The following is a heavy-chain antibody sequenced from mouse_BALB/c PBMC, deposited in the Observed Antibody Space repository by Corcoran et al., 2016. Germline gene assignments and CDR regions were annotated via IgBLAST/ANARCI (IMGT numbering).Heavy chain of an antibody. J-gene: IGHJ4*01. V-gene: IGHV3-6*02. D-gene: IGHD2-14*01. CDR3: ARDRYDAGYAMDY. CDR1: GYSITSGYY. Sequence: DVQLQESGPGLVKPSQSLSLTCSVTGYSITSGYYWNWIRQFPGNKLEWMGYISYDGSNNYNPSLKNRNSITRDTSKNQLYLKLNSVTTEDTSTYYCARDRYDAGYAMDYWGQGTSVTVSS. CDR2: ISYDGSN.